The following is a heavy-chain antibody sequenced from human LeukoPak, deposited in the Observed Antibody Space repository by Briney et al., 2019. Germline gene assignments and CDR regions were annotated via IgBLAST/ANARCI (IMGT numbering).Heavy chain of an antibody. Sequence: SETLSLTCTVSGGSISSYYWSWIRQPPGKGLEWIGYTYYSGSTNYNPALKSRVTRSVDTSKNQFSLKLSSVTAADTAVYYCARVSCSGGSCYRVDYWGQGTLVTVSS. CDR2: TYYSGST. CDR3: ARVSCSGGSCYRVDY. V-gene: IGHV4-59*01. D-gene: IGHD2-15*01. CDR1: GGSISSYY. J-gene: IGHJ4*02.